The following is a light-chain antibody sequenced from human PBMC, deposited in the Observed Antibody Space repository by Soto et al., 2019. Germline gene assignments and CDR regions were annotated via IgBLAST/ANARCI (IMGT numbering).Light chain of an antibody. CDR3: QQYNNWPPLT. CDR1: QSVSRN. V-gene: IGKV3-15*01. Sequence: EILMTQSPGTLSVSPGEGATLSCRASQSVSRNLAWYQQKPGQAPRLLIYGASTRATGIPARFSGSGSGTEFTLTISSLQSEDFAVYYCQQYNNWPPLTFGGGTKVEIK. J-gene: IGKJ4*01. CDR2: GAS.